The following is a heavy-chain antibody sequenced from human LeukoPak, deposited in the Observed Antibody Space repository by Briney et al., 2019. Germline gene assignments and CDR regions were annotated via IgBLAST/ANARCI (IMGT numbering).Heavy chain of an antibody. V-gene: IGHV3-21*01. CDR1: GFTFSSYS. D-gene: IGHD2-2*01. J-gene: IGHJ4*02. Sequence: GGSLRLSCAASGFTFSSYSMNWVRQAPGKGLEWVSSISSSSSYIYYADSVKGRFTISRDNAKNSLYLQMNSLRAEDTAVYYCARAPPYCSCTSCTSDYWGQGTLVTVSS. CDR2: ISSSSSYI. CDR3: ARAPPYCSCTSCTSDY.